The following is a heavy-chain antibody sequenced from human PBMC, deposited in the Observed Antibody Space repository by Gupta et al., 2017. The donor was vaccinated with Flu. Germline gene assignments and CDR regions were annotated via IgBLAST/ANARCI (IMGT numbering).Heavy chain of an antibody. Sequence: QVQPLESGGVLVTPGGSLRLSCSSSGFTFSDYYMSWIRQAPGKGLEWVSSISSSGSTIYYADSVKGRFTISRDNAKNSLYLQMNSLRAEDTAVYYCAREQWLVTYYFDYWGQGTLVTVSS. V-gene: IGHV3-11*01. CDR1: GFTFSDYY. CDR2: ISSSGSTI. J-gene: IGHJ4*02. CDR3: AREQWLVTYYFDY. D-gene: IGHD6-19*01.